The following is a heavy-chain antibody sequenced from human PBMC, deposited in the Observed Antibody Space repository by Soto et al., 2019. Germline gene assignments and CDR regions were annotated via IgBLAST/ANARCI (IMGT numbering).Heavy chain of an antibody. CDR2: IYYSGKT. CDR3: ARDLGANGCVAFDI. D-gene: IGHD2-15*01. V-gene: IGHV4-31*03. J-gene: IGHJ3*02. Sequence: QVQLQESGPGLVKPSQTLSLTCSVSGGSISSGAYYWSWIRQYPGKGLEWIGYIYYSGKTFYNPSRKSRISIALDTSKNQFSLTLSSVTAADTAVYYCARDLGANGCVAFDIWAKGQWSPSLQ. CDR1: GGSISSGAYY.